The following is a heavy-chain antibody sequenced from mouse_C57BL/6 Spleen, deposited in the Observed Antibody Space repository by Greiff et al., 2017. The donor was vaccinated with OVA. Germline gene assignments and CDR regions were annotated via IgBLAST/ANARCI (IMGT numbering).Heavy chain of an antibody. CDR1: GYTFTSYW. J-gene: IGHJ4*01. Sequence: VQLQQPGAELVKPGASVKLSCKASGYTFTSYWMQWVKQRPGQGLEWIGEIDPSDSYTNYNQKFKGKATLTVDTSSSTAYMQLSSLTSEDSAVYYCALRLRTMDYWGQGTSVTVSS. V-gene: IGHV1-50*01. D-gene: IGHD3-2*02. CDR2: IDPSDSYT. CDR3: ALRLRTMDY.